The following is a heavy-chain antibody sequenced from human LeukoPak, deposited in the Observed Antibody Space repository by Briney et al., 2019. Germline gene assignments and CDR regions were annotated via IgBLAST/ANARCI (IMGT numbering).Heavy chain of an antibody. V-gene: IGHV3-23*01. Sequence: GGSLRLSCAASGFTFSSYAISWVRQAPGKGLEWVSAISGSGGSTYYADSVKGRFTISRDNSKATLYLQMNSLRAEDTAVYYCAKGGYSSPFDYWGQGALVTVSS. CDR3: AKGGYSSPFDY. J-gene: IGHJ4*02. D-gene: IGHD3-22*01. CDR2: ISGSGGST. CDR1: GFTFSSYA.